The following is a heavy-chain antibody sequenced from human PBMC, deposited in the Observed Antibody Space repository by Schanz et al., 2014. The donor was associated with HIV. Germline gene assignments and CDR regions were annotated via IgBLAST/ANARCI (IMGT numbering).Heavy chain of an antibody. J-gene: IGHJ5*02. CDR2: ISWNRGKI. D-gene: IGHD3-22*01. V-gene: IGHV3-9*01. CDR1: GFTFDDYA. CDR3: TGGLYYDSTPFDP. Sequence: EAHLVESGGGLVQPGRSLRLSCAATGFTFDDYAMHWVRQAPGKGLEWVSGISWNRGKIGYADSVKGRFTISRDNSKNTLYLQMNSLRAEDTAVYYCTGGLYYDSTPFDPWGQGTLVTVSS.